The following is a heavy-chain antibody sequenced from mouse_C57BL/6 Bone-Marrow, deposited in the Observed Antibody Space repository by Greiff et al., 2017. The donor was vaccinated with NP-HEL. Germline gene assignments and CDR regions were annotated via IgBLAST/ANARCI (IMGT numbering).Heavy chain of an antibody. Sequence: EVQLVESGGDLVKPGGSLKLSCAASGFTFSSYGMSWVRQTPDKRLEWVATISSGGSYPYYPDSVKGRFTISRDNAKNTLYLQMSSLKSEDTAMYYGARRGYYGFAYWGQGTLVTVSA. CDR1: GFTFSSYG. V-gene: IGHV5-6*01. CDR2: ISSGGSYP. J-gene: IGHJ3*01. CDR3: ARRGYYGFAY. D-gene: IGHD2-3*01.